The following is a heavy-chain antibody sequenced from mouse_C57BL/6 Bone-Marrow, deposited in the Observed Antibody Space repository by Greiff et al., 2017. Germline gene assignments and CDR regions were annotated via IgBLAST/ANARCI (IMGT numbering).Heavy chain of an antibody. V-gene: IGHV14-4*01. D-gene: IGHD1-1*01. CDR1: GFNIKDDY. CDR2: IDPENGDT. Sequence: VHVKQSGAELVRPGASVKLSCTASGFNIKDDYMHWVKQRPEQGLEWIGWIDPENGDTEYASKFQGKATITADTSSNTAYLQLSSLTSEDTAVYYCTTVVHYGGQGTTLTVSS. CDR3: TTVVHY. J-gene: IGHJ2*01.